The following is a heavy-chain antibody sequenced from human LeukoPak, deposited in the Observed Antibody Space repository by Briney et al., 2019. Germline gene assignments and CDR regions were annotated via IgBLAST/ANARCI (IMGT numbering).Heavy chain of an antibody. CDR1: GYIFTNYA. Sequence: PGGSLRLSCAASGYIFTNYAVSWVRRAPGKGLEWVSAISGTGTTYYADSVEGRFTISRDNSKNTVYLQMNSLRAEDTAIYYCAKLTSASGAYGVDVWGQGTTVTVSS. V-gene: IGHV3-23*01. D-gene: IGHD3-10*01. CDR2: ISGTGTT. CDR3: AKLTSASGAYGVDV. J-gene: IGHJ6*02.